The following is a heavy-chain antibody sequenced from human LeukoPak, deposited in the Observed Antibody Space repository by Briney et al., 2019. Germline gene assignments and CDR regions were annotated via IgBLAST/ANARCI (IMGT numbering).Heavy chain of an antibody. CDR1: GGSISSSSYY. J-gene: IGHJ4*02. V-gene: IGHV4-39*07. Sequence: SETLSLTCTVSGGSISSSSYYWGWIRQPPGKGPEWIGSIYYSGSTYYNPSLKSRVTISVDTSKNQFSPKLSSVTAADTAVYYCARDRTKSWWYSSGWYYFDYWGQGTLVTVSS. D-gene: IGHD6-19*01. CDR3: ARDRTKSWWYSSGWYYFDY. CDR2: IYYSGST.